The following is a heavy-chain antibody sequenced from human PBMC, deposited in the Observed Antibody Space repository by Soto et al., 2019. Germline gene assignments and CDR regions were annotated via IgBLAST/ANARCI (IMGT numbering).Heavy chain of an antibody. V-gene: IGHV1-2*04. CDR3: ARGSNIAAAGTFDY. D-gene: IGHD6-13*01. J-gene: IGHJ4*02. Sequence: ASVKVSCKASGYTFTGYYMHCVRQAPGQGLEWMGWINPNTGGTNYAQKFQGWVTMTRDTSISTAYMELSRLGSDDTAMYFCARGSNIAAAGTFDYWGQGTLVTVSS. CDR1: GYTFTGYY. CDR2: INPNTGGT.